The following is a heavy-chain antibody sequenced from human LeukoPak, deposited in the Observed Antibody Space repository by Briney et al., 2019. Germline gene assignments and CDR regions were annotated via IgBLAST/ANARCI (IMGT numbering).Heavy chain of an antibody. CDR1: GYTFTGYY. J-gene: IGHJ6*03. CDR2: INPNSGGT. D-gene: IGHD3-16*01. CDR3: ARGEPLMIVPFYYMDV. Sequence: ASVNVSCKASGYTFTGYYMHWVRQAPGQGLEWMGWINPNSGGTNYAQKFQGRVTMTRDTSISTAYMELNRLSSDDTAVYYCARGEPLMIVPFYYMDVWAKGTTVTVSS. V-gene: IGHV1-2*02.